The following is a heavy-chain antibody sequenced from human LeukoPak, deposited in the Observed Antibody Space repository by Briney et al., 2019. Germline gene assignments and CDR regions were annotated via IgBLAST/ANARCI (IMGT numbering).Heavy chain of an antibody. CDR3: AGYYYDSSGYYLPYYFDY. J-gene: IGHJ4*02. Sequence: SVKVSCKASGGTFSSYAISWVRQAPGQGLEWMGRIIPILGIANYAQKFQGRVTITADKSTSTGYMELSSLRSEDTAVYYCAGYYYDSSGYYLPYYFDYWGQGTLVTVSS. CDR2: IIPILGIA. D-gene: IGHD3-22*01. CDR1: GGTFSSYA. V-gene: IGHV1-69*04.